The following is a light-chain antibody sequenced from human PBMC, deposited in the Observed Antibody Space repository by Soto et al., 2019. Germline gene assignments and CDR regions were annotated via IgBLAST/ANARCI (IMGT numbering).Light chain of an antibody. CDR2: GAS. CDR3: QQYGSSPL. CDR1: QTVSGSY. Sequence: NGLTQSPDTLSLSPGERATLSFRASQTVSGSYVAWYQQKPGQTPRLLIYGASSRATGIPDRFSGSGSGTDFTLTISRLEPEDFAVYYCQQYGSSPLFGQGTKVDI. V-gene: IGKV3-20*01. J-gene: IGKJ1*01.